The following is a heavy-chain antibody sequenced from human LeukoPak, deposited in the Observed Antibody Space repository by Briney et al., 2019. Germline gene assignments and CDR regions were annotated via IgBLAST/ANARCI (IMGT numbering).Heavy chain of an antibody. CDR1: GYTFTGYY. CDR3: ARHHYVWGSYEN. D-gene: IGHD3-16*01. Sequence: ASVKVSCKASGYTFTGYYMHWVRQAPGQGLEWMGWINPNSGGTIYAQKFQGRVTMTRDTSISTAYMELSRLTSDDTALYYCARHHYVWGSYENWGQGTLVTVSS. CDR2: INPNSGGT. J-gene: IGHJ4*02. V-gene: IGHV1-2*02.